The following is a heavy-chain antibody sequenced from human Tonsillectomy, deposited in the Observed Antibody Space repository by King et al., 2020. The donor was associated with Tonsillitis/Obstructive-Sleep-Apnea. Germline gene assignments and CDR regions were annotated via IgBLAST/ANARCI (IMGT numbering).Heavy chain of an antibody. CDR2: IWSDEITR. Sequence: VQLVESGGGVVQPGRSLRLSCAASGFIFSNYGMHWVRQAPGKGLEWVSVIWSDEITRYCADSVKGRFTISRDNSKNTLSLQMNSLRAEDTAVYYCASDDTPRVRGVMARDGWGKGTTVTVSS. J-gene: IGHJ6*04. V-gene: IGHV3-33*01. D-gene: IGHD3-10*01. CDR1: GFIFSNYG. CDR3: ASDDTPRVRGVMARDG.